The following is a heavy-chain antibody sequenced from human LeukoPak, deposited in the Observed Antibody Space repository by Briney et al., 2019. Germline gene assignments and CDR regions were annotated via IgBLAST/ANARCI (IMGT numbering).Heavy chain of an antibody. J-gene: IGHJ4*02. CDR2: ISSNGGSA. Sequence: GGSLRLSCAASGFTFSSYAMHWVRQAPGKGLEYVSAISSNGGSAYYANSVKGRFTISRDNSKNTLYLQMGSLRAEDMAVYYCARTYYDFWSGYKGLYYFDYWGQGTLVTVSS. V-gene: IGHV3-64*01. CDR3: ARTYYDFWSGYKGLYYFDY. CDR1: GFTFSSYA. D-gene: IGHD3-3*01.